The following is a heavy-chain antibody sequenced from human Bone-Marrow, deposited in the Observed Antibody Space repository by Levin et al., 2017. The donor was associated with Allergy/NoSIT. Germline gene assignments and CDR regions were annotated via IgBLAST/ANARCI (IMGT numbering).Heavy chain of an antibody. CDR3: ARPPDSTSDPLDY. CDR2: IYPGDSDT. Sequence: AGGSLRLSCRGSGYTFTNYWIAWVRQMPGKGLEWMGIIYPGDSDTKYNPSFQGQVTISADKSISTTYLHWSSLKASDTAMYYCARPPDSTSDPLDYWGQGTLVTVSS. V-gene: IGHV5-51*01. J-gene: IGHJ4*02. CDR1: GYTFTNYW. D-gene: IGHD6-13*01.